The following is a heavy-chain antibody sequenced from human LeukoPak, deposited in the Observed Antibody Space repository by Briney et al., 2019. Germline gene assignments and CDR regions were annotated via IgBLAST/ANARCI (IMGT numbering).Heavy chain of an antibody. Sequence: SETLSLTCTVSGGSISSYYWSWIRQPPGEGLEWIGYIYNRGSTNYNPSLKSRVTISVDTSKNQFSLKLRSVTAADTAVYYCARDRPGIAVAGDAFDIWGQGTMVTVSP. V-gene: IGHV4-59*01. D-gene: IGHD6-19*01. CDR1: GGSISSYY. CDR2: IYNRGST. J-gene: IGHJ3*02. CDR3: ARDRPGIAVAGDAFDI.